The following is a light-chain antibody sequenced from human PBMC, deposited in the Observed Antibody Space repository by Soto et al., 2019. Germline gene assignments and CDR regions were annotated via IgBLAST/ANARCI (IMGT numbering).Light chain of an antibody. J-gene: IGKJ1*01. CDR3: QKYNSYPWT. Sequence: DIQMTQSPSTLSASVGDRVTITCRASQSISSWLAWYQQKPGKAPKLLIYKASSLESGVPSRFNGSGSGTKFTLTISSLQRDDFATYYCQKYNSYPWTIGQGTKMESK. CDR1: QSISSW. V-gene: IGKV1-5*03. CDR2: KAS.